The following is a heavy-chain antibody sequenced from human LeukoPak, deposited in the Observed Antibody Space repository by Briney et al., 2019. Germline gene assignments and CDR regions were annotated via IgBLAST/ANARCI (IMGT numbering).Heavy chain of an antibody. D-gene: IGHD2/OR15-2a*01. CDR1: GVSISSSNHY. V-gene: IGHV4-39*01. J-gene: IGHJ4*02. Sequence: PSETLSLTCTVSGVSISSSNHYWGWIPQPPGKGLEWIGSIFHSGSTYYYPTLKSRVTISVDTSKNQFSLKLSSVTAADTAVYYCAGHHPRNTVDFWGQGTLVTVSS. CDR3: AGHHPRNTVDF. CDR2: IFHSGST.